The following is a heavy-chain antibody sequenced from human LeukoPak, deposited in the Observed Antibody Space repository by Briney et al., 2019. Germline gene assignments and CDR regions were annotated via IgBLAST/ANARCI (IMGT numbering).Heavy chain of an antibody. V-gene: IGHV4-59*01. CDR3: ARMSRFSWTPYYFDY. D-gene: IGHD3/OR15-3a*01. CDR2: IYHNGIT. J-gene: IGHJ4*02. CDR1: GDSISSFY. Sequence: SETLSLTCTVSGDSISSFYWSWIRQPPGKGLEWIGYIYHNGITNYNPFLKSRITISIDTSKTQFSLNVSSVTAADTAVYYCARMSRFSWTPYYFDYWSQGTLVIVSS.